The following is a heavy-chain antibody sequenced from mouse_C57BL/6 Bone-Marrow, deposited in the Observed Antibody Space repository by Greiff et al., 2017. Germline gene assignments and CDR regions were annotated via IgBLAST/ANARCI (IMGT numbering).Heavy chain of an antibody. D-gene: IGHD2-4*01. Sequence: VHVTQSGTVLARPGASVKMSCKTSGYTFTSYWMHWVKQRPGQGLEWIGAIYPGNSDTSYNQKFKGKAQLTAVTSASTAYMELSSLTNEDSAVYYCTRDDCDGWFAYWGQGTLVTVSA. CDR2: IYPGNSDT. J-gene: IGHJ3*01. V-gene: IGHV1-5*01. CDR3: TRDDCDGWFAY. CDR1: GYTFTSYW.